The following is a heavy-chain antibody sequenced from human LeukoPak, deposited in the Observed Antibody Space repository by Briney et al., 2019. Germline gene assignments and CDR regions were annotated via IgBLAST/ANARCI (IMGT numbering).Heavy chain of an antibody. V-gene: IGHV3-7*05. D-gene: IGHD2-2*01. Sequence: GGSLRLSCAASEFTFSSYWMTWVRQAPGKGLEWVANIKQDGSEIYYMDSVKGRFTISRDNAKNSLYLQMNSLRAEDTALYYCARDDYCSSTSCYAGGVDYWGQGTLVTVSS. J-gene: IGHJ4*02. CDR2: IKQDGSEI. CDR1: EFTFSSYW. CDR3: ARDDYCSSTSCYAGGVDY.